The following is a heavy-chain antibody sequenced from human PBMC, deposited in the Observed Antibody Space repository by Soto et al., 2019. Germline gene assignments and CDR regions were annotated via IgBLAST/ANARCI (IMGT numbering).Heavy chain of an antibody. V-gene: IGHV1-69*13. CDR2: IIPIFNTP. CDR1: GDTFSTYA. J-gene: IGHJ4*02. CDR3: AREGLRRYCSSTSCYSPFDY. Sequence: SVKVSCKASGDTFSTYAINWVRQAPGQGLEWMGRIIPIFNTPTYAQKFQGRVTITADESTSTAYMELSSLRSEDTAVYYCAREGLRRYCSSTSCYSPFDYWGQGTLVTVSS. D-gene: IGHD2-2*01.